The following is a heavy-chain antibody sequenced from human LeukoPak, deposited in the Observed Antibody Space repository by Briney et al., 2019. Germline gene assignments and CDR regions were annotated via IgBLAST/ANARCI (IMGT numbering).Heavy chain of an antibody. J-gene: IGHJ4*02. Sequence: ASVTVSCKASGGTFSSYAISWVRQAPGQGLEWMGRIIPILGIANYAQKFQGRVTITADKSTSTAYMELSSLRSEDTAVYYCARDSISSYELLDYWGQGTLVTVSS. V-gene: IGHV1-69*04. CDR1: GGTFSSYA. D-gene: IGHD5-12*01. CDR2: IIPILGIA. CDR3: ARDSISSYELLDY.